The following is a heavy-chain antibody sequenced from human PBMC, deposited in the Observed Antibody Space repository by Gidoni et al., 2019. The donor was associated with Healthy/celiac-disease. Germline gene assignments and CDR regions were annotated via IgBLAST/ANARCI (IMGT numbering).Heavy chain of an antibody. V-gene: IGHV4-34*01. CDR1: GGSFSGYY. Sequence: QVQLQQWGAGLLKPSETLSLTCAVYGGSFSGYYWSWIRQPPGKGLAWIGEINHSGSTNYHPSLKSRVTISVDTSKNQFSLKLSSVTAADTAVYYCARGSISGYYSLGWFDPWGQGTLVTVSS. CDR2: INHSGST. CDR3: ARGSISGYYSLGWFDP. D-gene: IGHD3-22*01. J-gene: IGHJ5*02.